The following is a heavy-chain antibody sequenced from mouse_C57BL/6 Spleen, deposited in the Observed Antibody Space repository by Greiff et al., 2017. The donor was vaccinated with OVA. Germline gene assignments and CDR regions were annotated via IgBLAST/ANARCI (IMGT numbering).Heavy chain of an antibody. D-gene: IGHD1-1*01. J-gene: IGHJ4*01. V-gene: IGHV14-4*01. Sequence: VQLQQSGAELVRPGASVKLSCTASGFNIKDDYMHWVKQRPEQGLEWIGWIDPENGDTEYASKFQGKATITADTSSNTAYLQLSSLTSEDTAVYYCTTAVVEDYYAMDYWGQGTSVTVSS. CDR3: TTAVVEDYYAMDY. CDR1: GFNIKDDY. CDR2: IDPENGDT.